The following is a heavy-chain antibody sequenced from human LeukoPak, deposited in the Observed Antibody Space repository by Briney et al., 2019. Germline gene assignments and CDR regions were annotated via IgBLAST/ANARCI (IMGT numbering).Heavy chain of an antibody. J-gene: IGHJ3*02. CDR2: ISGNGGNT. Sequence: GGSLTLSCAASGFTFSSHQMHWVRQAPGKGLEYVSAISGNGGNTYYANSAKGRVTISRDNSKSTLYLQMGSLRPEDMGVYYCARRFSGVNYGAYDMWGQGTMVSVSS. CDR1: GFTFSSHQ. D-gene: IGHD1-7*01. CDR3: ARRFSGVNYGAYDM. V-gene: IGHV3-64*01.